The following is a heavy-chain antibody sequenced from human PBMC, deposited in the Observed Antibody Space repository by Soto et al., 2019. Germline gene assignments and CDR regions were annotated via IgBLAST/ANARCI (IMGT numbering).Heavy chain of an antibody. CDR1: GGSFSGYY. J-gene: IGHJ4*02. V-gene: IGHV4-34*01. CDR2: INHSGST. Sequence: QVQLQQWGAGLLKPSETLSLTCAVYGGSFSGYYWCWIRQPPGKGLEWIGEINHSGSTNYNPSLKSRVTISLDTSKNQFSLKLSSVTAADTDVYYCARGLSDYGGNDNGGYWGQGTLVTVSS. CDR3: ARGLSDYGGNDNGGY. D-gene: IGHD4-17*01.